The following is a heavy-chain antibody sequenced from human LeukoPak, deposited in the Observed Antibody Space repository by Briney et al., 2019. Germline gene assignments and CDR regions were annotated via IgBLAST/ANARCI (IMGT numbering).Heavy chain of an antibody. D-gene: IGHD5-18*01. CDR2: INPSGGRT. Sequence: ASVKLSCKASGYTFTSYYIHWVRQAPGQGLEWMGVINPSGGRTTYAQKFQGRVTMTRDTSTSTVYMELSSLRSDDTAVYYCARVNSYGYYYYYGMDVWGQGTTVTVSS. CDR1: GYTFTSYY. CDR3: ARVNSYGYYYYYGMDV. V-gene: IGHV1-46*01. J-gene: IGHJ6*02.